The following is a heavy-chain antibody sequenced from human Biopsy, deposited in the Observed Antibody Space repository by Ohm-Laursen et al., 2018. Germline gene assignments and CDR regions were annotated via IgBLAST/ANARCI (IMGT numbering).Heavy chain of an antibody. D-gene: IGHD2-15*01. V-gene: IGHV4-34*08. CDR2: INQSGGT. Sequence: SETLSLTCVVFGRTFSDYRRTWIRQPPGKGLEWIGQINQSGGTNYNPSLKSRVTISADASKYEFSLRLTSVTAADTAVYLCGNEVHGRDYWGLGAQVTVSS. CDR1: GRTFSDYR. J-gene: IGHJ4*02. CDR3: GNEVHGRDY.